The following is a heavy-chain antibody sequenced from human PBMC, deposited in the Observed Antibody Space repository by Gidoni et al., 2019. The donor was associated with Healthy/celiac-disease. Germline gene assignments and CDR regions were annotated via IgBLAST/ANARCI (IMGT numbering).Heavy chain of an antibody. CDR1: GFTFSSIA. Sequence: EVQLLESGGGLVQPGGSLRLSCAASGFTFSSIAISWCRQAPGKGLEWVSAISGSGGSTYYADSVKGRCTISRDNSKNTLYLQMNSLRAEDTAVYYCAKNYDFWSAPPGDVWGKGTTVTVSS. D-gene: IGHD3-3*01. V-gene: IGHV3-23*01. CDR2: ISGSGGST. CDR3: AKNYDFWSAPPGDV. J-gene: IGHJ6*04.